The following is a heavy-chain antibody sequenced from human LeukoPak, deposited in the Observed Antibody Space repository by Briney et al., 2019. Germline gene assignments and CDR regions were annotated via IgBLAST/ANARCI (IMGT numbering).Heavy chain of an antibody. CDR1: GFTFNSYG. V-gene: IGHV3-33*08. CDR2: IWYDGSNK. Sequence: PGGSLRLSCVVSGFTFNSYGMHWVRQAPGKGLEWVAVIWYDGSNKYYADSVKGRFTISRDNSKNTLYLQMNSLRAEDTAVYYCASTSAAGTADLDYWGQGTLVTVSS. CDR3: ASTSAAGTADLDY. D-gene: IGHD6-13*01. J-gene: IGHJ4*02.